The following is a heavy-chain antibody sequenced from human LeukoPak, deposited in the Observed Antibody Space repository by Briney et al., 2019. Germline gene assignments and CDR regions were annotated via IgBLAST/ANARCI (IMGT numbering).Heavy chain of an antibody. Sequence: GGSLRLSCATSGFTFSDYSMNWVRQAPGKGLEWVSSISSSSSYIYYADSVKGRFTISRDNAKNSLYLQMNSLRAEDTAVYSCASLVVAASRFDYWGQGTLVTVSS. CDR2: ISSSSSYI. CDR1: GFTFSDYS. J-gene: IGHJ4*02. D-gene: IGHD2-15*01. CDR3: ASLVVAASRFDY. V-gene: IGHV3-21*01.